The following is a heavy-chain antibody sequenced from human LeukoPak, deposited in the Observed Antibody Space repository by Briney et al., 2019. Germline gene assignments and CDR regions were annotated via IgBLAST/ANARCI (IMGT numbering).Heavy chain of an antibody. J-gene: IGHJ3*02. Sequence: PSETLSLTCTVSGGSISSYYWSWIRQPAGKGLEWIGRIYTSGSTNYNPSLKSRVTMSVDTSNHQFSLNLRSVTTADTAVYYCARSFDTNAFDIWGHGTMVTVSS. V-gene: IGHV4-4*07. D-gene: IGHD2/OR15-2a*01. CDR2: IYTSGST. CDR1: GGSISSYY. CDR3: ARSFDTNAFDI.